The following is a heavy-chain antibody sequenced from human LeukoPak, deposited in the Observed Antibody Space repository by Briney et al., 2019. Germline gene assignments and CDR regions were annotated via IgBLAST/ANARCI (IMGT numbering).Heavy chain of an antibody. J-gene: IGHJ6*03. Sequence: GGSLRLSCAASGFTFSSYEMNWVRQAPGKGLEWVSYISSSGSTIYYADSVKGRFTISRDNAKNSLYLQMNSLRAEDTAVYYCARTDYYYYYMDVWGKGTTVTISS. CDR3: ARTDYYYYYMDV. CDR2: ISSSGSTI. V-gene: IGHV3-48*03. CDR1: GFTFSSYE.